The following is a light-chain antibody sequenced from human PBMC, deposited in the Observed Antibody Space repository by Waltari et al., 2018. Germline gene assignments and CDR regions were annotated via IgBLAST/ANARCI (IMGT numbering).Light chain of an antibody. CDR1: NIRSKS. V-gene: IGLV3-21*02. CDR3: QVWDSSSDHVV. CDR2: DDS. J-gene: IGLJ2*01. Sequence: SYVLTQPPSVTVAPGHTARITGGVINIRSKSSHRYQQKPGQAPVLVVYDDSDRPSGIPERFSGSNSGNTATLTISRVEAGDEADYYCQVWDSSSDHVVFGGGTKLTVL.